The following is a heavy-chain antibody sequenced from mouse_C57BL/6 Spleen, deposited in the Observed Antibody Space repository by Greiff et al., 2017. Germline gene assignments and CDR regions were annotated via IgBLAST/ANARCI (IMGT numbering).Heavy chain of an antibody. D-gene: IGHD1-1*01. J-gene: IGHJ1*03. V-gene: IGHV2-2*01. CDR1: GFSLTSYG. CDR2: IWSGGST. CDR3: ARTDYYGSSYYWYFDV. Sequence: QVHVKQSGPGLVQPSQSLSITCTVSGFSLTSYGVHWVRQSPGKGLEWLGVIWSGGSTDYNAAFISRLSISKDNSKSQVFFKRNSLQADDTAIYYCARTDYYGSSYYWYFDVWGTGTTVTVSS.